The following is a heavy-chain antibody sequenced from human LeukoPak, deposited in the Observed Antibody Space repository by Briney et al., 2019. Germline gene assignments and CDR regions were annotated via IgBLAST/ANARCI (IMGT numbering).Heavy chain of an antibody. Sequence: GESLKISGKGSGYSFTSYWIGWVRQMPGKGLEWMGIIYPGDSDTRYSPSFQGQVTISADKSISTAYLQWSSLKASDTAMYYCARRHCSSTSCYLLDWFDPWGQGTLVTVSS. CDR1: GYSFTSYW. V-gene: IGHV5-51*01. CDR2: IYPGDSDT. CDR3: ARRHCSSTSCYLLDWFDP. D-gene: IGHD2-2*01. J-gene: IGHJ5*02.